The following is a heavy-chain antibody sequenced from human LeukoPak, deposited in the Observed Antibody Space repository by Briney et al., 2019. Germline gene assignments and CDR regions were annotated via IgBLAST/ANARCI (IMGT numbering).Heavy chain of an antibody. V-gene: IGHV4-59*08. CDR2: IYYSGST. Sequence: PSETLSLTCTVPGGSISSYYWSWIRQPPGKGLEWIGYIYYSGSTNYNPSLKSRVTISVDTSKNQFSLKLSSVTAADTAVYYCARLYGPGYYDSSGYYIGFDYWGQGTLVTVSS. J-gene: IGHJ4*02. CDR3: ARLYGPGYYDSSGYYIGFDY. D-gene: IGHD3-22*01. CDR1: GGSISSYY.